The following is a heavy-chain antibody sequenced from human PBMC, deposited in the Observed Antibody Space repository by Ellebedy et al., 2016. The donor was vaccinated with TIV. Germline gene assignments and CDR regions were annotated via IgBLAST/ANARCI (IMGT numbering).Heavy chain of an antibody. CDR2: IWYDGTDE. J-gene: IGHJ4*02. D-gene: IGHD4-23*01. CDR3: ARDSRGRWTPFDH. Sequence: GESLKISCAASGFSFSRYGMHWVRQSPGTGLEWMAFIWYDGTDESYAESVEGRFIISRDNSKNTLYLHMKSLRAEDTAIYYCARDSRGRWTPFDHWGQGTVVAVSS. V-gene: IGHV3-33*01. CDR1: GFSFSRYG.